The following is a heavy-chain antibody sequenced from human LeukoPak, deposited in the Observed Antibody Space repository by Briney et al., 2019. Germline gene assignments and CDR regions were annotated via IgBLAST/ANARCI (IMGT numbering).Heavy chain of an antibody. CDR1: GFTFSSYW. D-gene: IGHD6-13*01. CDR2: IKQDGSEK. CDR3: ARARHTVGYSSRWFDP. J-gene: IGHJ5*02. Sequence: PGGSLRLSCAASGFTFSSYWMSWVRQAPGKGLEWVANIKQDGSEKYYVDSVKGRFTISRDNVKNSLYLQMNSLRAEDTAVYYCARARHTVGYSSRWFDPWGQGTLVTVSS. V-gene: IGHV3-7*03.